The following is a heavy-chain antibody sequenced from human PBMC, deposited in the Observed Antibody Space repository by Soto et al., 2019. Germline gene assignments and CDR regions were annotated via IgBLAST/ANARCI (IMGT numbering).Heavy chain of an antibody. J-gene: IGHJ4*02. CDR3: ARQNSGWAYYFDY. Sequence: QVQLVESGGGVVQPGRSLRLSCAASGFTFSTHAMHWVRQAPGKGLEWLAVISYDGSVRYYADSVKGRFTISRDNSKNTLYLQTNNLRGGDTAVYYCARQNSGWAYYFDYWGQGTLVTVSS. V-gene: IGHV3-30-3*01. CDR1: GFTFSTHA. D-gene: IGHD6-19*01. CDR2: ISYDGSVR.